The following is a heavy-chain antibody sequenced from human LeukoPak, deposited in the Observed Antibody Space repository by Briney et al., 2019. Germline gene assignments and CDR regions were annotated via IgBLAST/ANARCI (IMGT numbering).Heavy chain of an antibody. Sequence: GSLRLSCAASGFTFSSYSMNWVRQAPGKGLEWIGYISDSGSTNYNPSLKSRVSMSVDTSKNRFTLKLNSVTAADTAVYYCARRGRAAGKYGGYDYWYFDNWGQGTLVTVSS. D-gene: IGHD5-12*01. V-gene: IGHV4-59*08. CDR2: ISDSGST. J-gene: IGHJ4*02. CDR1: GFTFSSYS. CDR3: ARRGRAAGKYGGYDYWYFDN.